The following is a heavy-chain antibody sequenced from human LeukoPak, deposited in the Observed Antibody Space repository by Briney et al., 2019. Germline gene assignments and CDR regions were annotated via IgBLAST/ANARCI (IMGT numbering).Heavy chain of an antibody. D-gene: IGHD1-26*01. J-gene: IGHJ4*02. CDR3: AGTIGVVGPTTGIDY. Sequence: GGSLGLSCAASGFTFSSFSMHWVRQAPGKGLEWVAVISYDGGNKYYADSVKGRFTISRDNSKNTLYLQMNSLRPEDTALYYCAGTIGVVGPTTGIDYWGQGTLVTVSS. CDR2: ISYDGGNK. CDR1: GFTFSSFS. V-gene: IGHV3-30-3*01.